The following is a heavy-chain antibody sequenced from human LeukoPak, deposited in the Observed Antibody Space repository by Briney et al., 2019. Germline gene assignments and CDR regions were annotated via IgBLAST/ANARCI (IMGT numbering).Heavy chain of an antibody. CDR3: ARWDENIYGQPQGGSLDY. J-gene: IGHJ4*02. Sequence: GVSVKVSCKASGNTFTSYYIHWVRQAPGQGLEWMGIISPSGGSTSYAQTFEGRVTMTRDTSTSTVYMELSSLRSEDTAVYYCARWDENIYGQPQGGSLDYWGQGTLVTVSS. V-gene: IGHV1-46*01. D-gene: IGHD5-18*01. CDR2: ISPSGGST. CDR1: GNTFTSYY.